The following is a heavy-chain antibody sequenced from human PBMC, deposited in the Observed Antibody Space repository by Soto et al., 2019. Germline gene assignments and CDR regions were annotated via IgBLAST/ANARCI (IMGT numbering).Heavy chain of an antibody. J-gene: IGHJ4*02. V-gene: IGHV3-23*01. CDR1: GFSFSSFA. CDR3: ANVWPTRLSDY. Sequence: EVQLLESGGGFVQPGGSLRLYCAASGFSFSSFAMTWVRQPPGKCLEWVSTISGSGGSTYYADSAKGRFTISRDSSKNTLHLLMNSLRAEDTAIYYCANVWPTRLSDYCAQGALVTVSS. CDR2: ISGSGGST. D-gene: IGHD2-15*01.